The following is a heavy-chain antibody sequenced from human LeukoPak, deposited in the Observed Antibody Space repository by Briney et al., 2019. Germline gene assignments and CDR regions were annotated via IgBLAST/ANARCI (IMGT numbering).Heavy chain of an antibody. CDR3: ARGILRDYYDSSGFYHRGGVGY. V-gene: IGHV4-61*09. Sequence: MASETLSLTCTVSGGSVSTGSYYWSWIRQPAGRGLGWIGHIHTSGTMNYNASLKSRVRISVETSKNQFSLRLSSVTAADTAVYFCARGILRDYYDSSGFYHRGGVGYWGQGTLVTVSS. D-gene: IGHD3-22*01. CDR2: IHTSGTM. J-gene: IGHJ4*02. CDR1: GGSVSTGSYY.